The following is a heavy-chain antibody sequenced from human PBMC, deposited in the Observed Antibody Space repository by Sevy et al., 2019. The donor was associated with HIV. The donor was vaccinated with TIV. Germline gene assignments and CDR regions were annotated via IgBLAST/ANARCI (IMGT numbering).Heavy chain of an antibody. CDR2: IVVGSGNT. J-gene: IGHJ4*02. Sequence: ASVKVSCKASGFTFTSSAVQWVRQARGQRLEWIGWIVVGSGNTNYAQKFQERVTITRDMSTSTAYMKLSSLRSEDTAVYYCAAAPYSSGWSDFDYWGQGTLVTVSS. V-gene: IGHV1-58*01. CDR3: AAAPYSSGWSDFDY. D-gene: IGHD6-19*01. CDR1: GFTFTSSA.